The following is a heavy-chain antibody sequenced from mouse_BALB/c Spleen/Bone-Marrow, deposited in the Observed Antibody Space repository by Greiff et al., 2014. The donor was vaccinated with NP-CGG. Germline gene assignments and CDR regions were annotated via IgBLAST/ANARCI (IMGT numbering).Heavy chain of an antibody. V-gene: IGHV14-3*02. CDR1: GFNIKSTY. CDR3: ALHCASQFDY. CDR2: VDPANGNS. Sequence: VQLQQSGAELVKPGASVKLSCTVFGFNIKSTYIHWVKQRPEQGLEWIGWVDPANGNSKCDPKFQGKATITADSSSNTAYLQLSSLASKDTDVYYCALHCASQFDYWGQGTTVTVSS. J-gene: IGHJ2*01.